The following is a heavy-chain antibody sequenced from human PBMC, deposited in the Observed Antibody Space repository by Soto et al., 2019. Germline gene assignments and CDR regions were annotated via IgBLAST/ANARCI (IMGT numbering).Heavy chain of an antibody. CDR3: AKPGSGWSRFGDGMDV. D-gene: IGHD6-19*01. J-gene: IGHJ6*02. V-gene: IGHV3-30*18. CDR1: GFTFSSYG. CDR2: ISYDGSNK. Sequence: QVQLVESGGGVVQPGRSLRLSCAASGFTFSSYGMHWVRQAPGKGLEWVAVISYDGSNKYYADSVKGRFTISRDNSKNTLYLQMNSVRAEDTAVYYCAKPGSGWSRFGDGMDVWGQGTTVTVSS.